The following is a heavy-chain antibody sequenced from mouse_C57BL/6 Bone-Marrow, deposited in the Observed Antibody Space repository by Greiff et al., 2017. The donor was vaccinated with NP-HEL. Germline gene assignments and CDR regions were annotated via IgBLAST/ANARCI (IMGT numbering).Heavy chain of an antibody. CDR1: GYTFTSYD. D-gene: IGHD1-1*01. CDR2: IYPRDGST. J-gene: IGHJ1*03. CDR3: SRYYGSSYDWYFDV. V-gene: IGHV1-85*01. Sequence: QVQLQQSGPELVKPGASVKLSCKASGYTFTSYDINWVKQRPGQGLEWIGWIYPRDGSTKYNEKFKGKATLTVDTSSSTAYMELHSLTSEDSAVYFCSRYYGSSYDWYFDVWGTGTTVTVSS.